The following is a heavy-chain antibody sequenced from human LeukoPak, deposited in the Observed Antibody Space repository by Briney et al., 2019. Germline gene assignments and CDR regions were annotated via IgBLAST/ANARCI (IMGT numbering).Heavy chain of an antibody. CDR3: AREGLGTAMEY. V-gene: IGHV4-31*03. CDR1: GASISSGTYY. J-gene: IGHJ4*02. D-gene: IGHD2-21*02. Sequence: PSETLSLTCTVSGASISSGTYYWSWIRQHPGKGPEWIGYIHYTGSTYYNPSLESRVTISVYRSENQFSLNLSAVSAADTAVYYCAREGLGTAMEYWGQGKLVFVSS. CDR2: IHYTGST.